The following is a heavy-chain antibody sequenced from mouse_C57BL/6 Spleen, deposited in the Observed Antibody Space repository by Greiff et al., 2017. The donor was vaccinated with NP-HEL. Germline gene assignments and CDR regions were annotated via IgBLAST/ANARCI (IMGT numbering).Heavy chain of an antibody. V-gene: IGHV5-6*01. CDR2: ISSGGSYT. CDR1: GFTFSSYG. D-gene: IGHD4-1*01. J-gene: IGHJ2*01. Sequence: EVKLQESGGDLVKPGGSLKLSCAASGFTFSSYGMSWVRQTPDKRLEWVATISSGGSYTYYPDSVKGRFTISRDNAKNTLYLQMSSLKSEDTAMYYCARHLNWDDYFDYWGQGTTLTVSS. CDR3: ARHLNWDDYFDY.